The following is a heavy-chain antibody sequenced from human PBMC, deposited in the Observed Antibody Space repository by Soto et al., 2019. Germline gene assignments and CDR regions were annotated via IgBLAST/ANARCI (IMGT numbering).Heavy chain of an antibody. CDR1: GYSFTSYW. CDR3: ARQRLSQWELLY. D-gene: IGHD1-26*01. J-gene: IGHJ4*02. Sequence: GESLKISCKGSGYSFTSYWIAWVRQMPGKGLEWMGIIYPGDSDTRYSPSFQGQVTILADKSINTAYLQWSSLKASDSAMYYCARQRLSQWELLYWGQGTLVTVSS. V-gene: IGHV5-51*01. CDR2: IYPGDSDT.